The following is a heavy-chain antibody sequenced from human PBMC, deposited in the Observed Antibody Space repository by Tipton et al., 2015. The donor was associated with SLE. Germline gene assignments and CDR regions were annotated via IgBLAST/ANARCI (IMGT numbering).Heavy chain of an antibody. CDR2: IKEDGSEK. J-gene: IGHJ4*02. CDR3: ARISRPSGTFYNPDY. CDR1: GFMFSEYW. V-gene: IGHV3-7*01. D-gene: IGHD3-10*01. Sequence: GSLRLSCVASGFMFSEYWMSWVRQAPGKGLEWVANIKEDGSEKDYVDSAKGRFTISRGDAQNSLSLQMNSLRAEDTAVYYCARISRPSGTFYNPDYWGQGTLVTVSS.